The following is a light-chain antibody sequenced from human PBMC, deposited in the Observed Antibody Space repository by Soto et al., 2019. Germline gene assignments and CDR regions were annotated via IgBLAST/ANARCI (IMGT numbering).Light chain of an antibody. Sequence: DIQMTQSPSSLSASVGDRVTITCRASQDIRSDLGWYQQKPGKAPKRLIYAASSLQSGVPSRFSGSGSGTEFTLTISSLQPEDFATYYCLQHNTSPLTFGGGTKVEVK. J-gene: IGKJ4*01. CDR1: QDIRSD. CDR2: AAS. V-gene: IGKV1-17*01. CDR3: LQHNTSPLT.